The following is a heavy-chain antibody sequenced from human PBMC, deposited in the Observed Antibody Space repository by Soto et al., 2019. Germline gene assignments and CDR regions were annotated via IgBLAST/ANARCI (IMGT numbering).Heavy chain of an antibody. V-gene: IGHV4-34*01. CDR1: GGSFSDYY. CDR2: INHSGST. Sequence: SETLSLTCAVYGGSFSDYYWSWIRQPPGKGLEWIGEINHSGSTNYNPSLKSRVTISVDTSKNQFSLKLSSVTAADTAVYYCARGRRYYYDSSDYYPLDYWGQGTLVTVS. CDR3: ARGRRYYYDSSDYYPLDY. D-gene: IGHD3-22*01. J-gene: IGHJ4*02.